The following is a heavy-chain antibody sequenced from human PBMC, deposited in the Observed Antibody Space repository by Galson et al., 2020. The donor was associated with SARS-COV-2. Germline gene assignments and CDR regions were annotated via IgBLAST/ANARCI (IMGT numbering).Heavy chain of an antibody. CDR3: ARHSGIAVAPIDY. Sequence: SETLSLTCTVSGDSISSYYWSWIRQPPGKGLEWIGYIYYSGSTNYNPSLKSRVTISVDTSKNQFSLKLSSVTAADTAVYYCARHSGIAVAPIDYWGQGTLVTVSS. CDR2: IYYSGST. D-gene: IGHD6-19*01. V-gene: IGHV4-59*08. J-gene: IGHJ4*02. CDR1: GDSISSYY.